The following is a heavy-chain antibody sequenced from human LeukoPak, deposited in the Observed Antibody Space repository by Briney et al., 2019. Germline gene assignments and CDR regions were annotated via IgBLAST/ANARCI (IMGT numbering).Heavy chain of an antibody. CDR2: INHSGST. V-gene: IGHV4-34*01. J-gene: IGHJ6*03. CDR1: GGSFSGYY. Sequence: SETVSLTCAVYGGSFSGYYWSWIRQPPGKGLEWIGEINHSGSTNYNPSLKSRVTISVDTSKNQFSLKLSSVTAAYTAVYYCARGRGSPPRYYYYYMDVWGKETTVTVSS. CDR3: ARGRGSPPRYYYYYMDV. D-gene: IGHD1-26*01.